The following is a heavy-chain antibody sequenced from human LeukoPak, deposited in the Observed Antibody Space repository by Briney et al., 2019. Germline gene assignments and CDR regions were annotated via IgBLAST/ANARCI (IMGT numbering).Heavy chain of an antibody. CDR3: ARELALEYYYYGMDV. Sequence: ASVKVSCKASGYTFTSYDINWVRQATGQGLEWMGWMNPNSGNTGYAQKFQGRVTMTRNTSISTAYMELSSLRSEDTAVYYCARELALEYYYYGMDVWGQGTTVTVSS. CDR1: GYTFTSYD. J-gene: IGHJ6*02. CDR2: MNPNSGNT. V-gene: IGHV1-8*01. D-gene: IGHD1-1*01.